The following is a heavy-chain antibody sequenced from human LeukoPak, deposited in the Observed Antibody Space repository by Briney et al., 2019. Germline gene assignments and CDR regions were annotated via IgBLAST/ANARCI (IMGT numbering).Heavy chain of an antibody. Sequence: SETLSLTCTVSGGSISSSSCYWGWIRQPPGKGLEWIGSIYYSGSTYYNPSLKSRVTISVGTSKNQFSLKLSSVTAADTAVYYCARERSDIVVVPAAIRDCNWFDPWGQGTLVTVSS. CDR1: GGSISSSSCY. D-gene: IGHD2-2*01. J-gene: IGHJ5*02. CDR2: IYYSGST. V-gene: IGHV4-39*07. CDR3: ARERSDIVVVPAAIRDCNWFDP.